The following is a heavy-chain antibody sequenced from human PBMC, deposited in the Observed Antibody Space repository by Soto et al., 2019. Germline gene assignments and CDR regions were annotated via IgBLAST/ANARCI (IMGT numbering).Heavy chain of an antibody. D-gene: IGHD6-19*01. Sequence: PGGSLRLSCAASGFTINTHAMTWVRQAPGKGLEWVSALSGRSGDTYYAASVKGRFTISGDNSKNTVIPEMNNLRAEDTAVYYCARDSSAWPNYFDSWGQGIQVTVSS. V-gene: IGHV3-23*01. CDR3: ARDSSAWPNYFDS. J-gene: IGHJ4*02. CDR2: LSGRSGDT. CDR1: GFTINTHA.